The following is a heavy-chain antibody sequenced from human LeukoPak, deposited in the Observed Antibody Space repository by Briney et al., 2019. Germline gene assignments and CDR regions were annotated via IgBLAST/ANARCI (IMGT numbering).Heavy chain of an antibody. CDR2: IYYSGST. V-gene: IGHV4-59*01. Sequence: SGTLSLTCTVSGGSISSYYWSWIRQPPGKGLEWIGYIYYSGSTNYKPSLKSRVTISVDTSKNQFSLKLSSVTAADTAVYYCARGVYYGSGNDFRFDPWGQGTLVTVSS. CDR3: ARGVYYGSGNDFRFDP. J-gene: IGHJ5*02. D-gene: IGHD3-10*01. CDR1: GGSISSYY.